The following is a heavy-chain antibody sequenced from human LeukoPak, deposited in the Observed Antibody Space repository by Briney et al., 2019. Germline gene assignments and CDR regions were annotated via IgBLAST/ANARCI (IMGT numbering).Heavy chain of an antibody. CDR3: ARANTYGYGAIY. Sequence: GASVKVSCKASGYTFTSYYMHWVRQAPGQGLEWMGILNPSGGSTNYPQNFQGRVTMTRDMSTSTVYMELSSLRSEDTAVYYCARANTYGYGAIYWGQGTLVTVSS. CDR2: LNPSGGST. V-gene: IGHV1-46*01. CDR1: GYTFTSYY. D-gene: IGHD5-18*01. J-gene: IGHJ4*02.